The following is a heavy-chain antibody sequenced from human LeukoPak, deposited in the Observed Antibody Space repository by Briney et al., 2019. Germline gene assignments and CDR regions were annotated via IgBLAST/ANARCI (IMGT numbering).Heavy chain of an antibody. CDR2: IKQDGSEK. V-gene: IGHV3-7*01. Sequence: GGSLRLSCTTSGFTFGDYALSWVRQAPGKGLEWVANIKQDGSEKYYVDSVKGRFTISRDNAKNSLYLQMNSLRAEDTAVYYCARALELRVWGQGTLVTVSS. CDR1: GFTFGDYA. D-gene: IGHD1-7*01. CDR3: ARALELRV. J-gene: IGHJ4*02.